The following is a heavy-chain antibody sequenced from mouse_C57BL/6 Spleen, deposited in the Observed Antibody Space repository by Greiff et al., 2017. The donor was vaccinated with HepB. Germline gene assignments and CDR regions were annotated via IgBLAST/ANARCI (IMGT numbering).Heavy chain of an antibody. J-gene: IGHJ4*01. V-gene: IGHV1-69*01. CDR3: ARLGYYGSSYTDYYYAMDY. D-gene: IGHD1-1*01. Sequence: QVQLQQPGAELVMPGASVKLSCKASGYTFTSYWMHWVKQRPGQGLEWIGAIDPSDSYTNYNQKFKGKSTLTVDKSSSTAYSQLSSLTSEDSAVYYCARLGYYGSSYTDYYYAMDYWGQGTSVTVSS. CDR2: IDPSDSYT. CDR1: GYTFTSYW.